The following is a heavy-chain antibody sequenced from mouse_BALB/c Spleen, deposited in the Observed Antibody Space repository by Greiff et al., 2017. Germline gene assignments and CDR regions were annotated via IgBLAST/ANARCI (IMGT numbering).Heavy chain of an antibody. Sequence: QVQLKQSGAELAKPGASVKMSCKASGYTFTSYWMHWVKQRPGQGLEWIGYINPSTGYTEYNQKFKDKATLTADTSSNTAYMQLSSLTSEDSAVYYCARRGIVDYWGQGTTLTVSS. J-gene: IGHJ2*01. V-gene: IGHV1-7*01. CDR1: GYTFTSYW. CDR2: INPSTGYT. CDR3: ARRGIVDY.